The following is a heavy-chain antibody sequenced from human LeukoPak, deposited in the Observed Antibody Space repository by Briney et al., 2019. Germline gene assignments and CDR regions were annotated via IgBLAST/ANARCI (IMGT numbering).Heavy chain of an antibody. CDR1: GFTFSSYS. D-gene: IGHD3-10*01. Sequence: GGSLRLSCAASGFTFSSYSMNWVRQAPGKGLEWVSSISSSSSYIYYADSVKGRFTISRDNAKNSLYLQMSSLRAEDTAVYYCAKGFEAYGGAFDIWGQGTMVTVSS. J-gene: IGHJ3*02. V-gene: IGHV3-21*01. CDR3: AKGFEAYGGAFDI. CDR2: ISSSSSYI.